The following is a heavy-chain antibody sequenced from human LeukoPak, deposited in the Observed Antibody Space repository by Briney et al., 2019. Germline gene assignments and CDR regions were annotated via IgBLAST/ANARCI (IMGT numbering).Heavy chain of an antibody. CDR1: GYTFTSYG. V-gene: IGHV1-18*01. Sequence: ASVKVSCKASGYTFTSYGISWVRQAPGQGLEWMGWISAHNGNTNYAQKLQGRVTMTTDTSTSTAYMELRSLRSDDTAVYYCARTVVRGRGAVAGLGYFDYWGQGTLVTVSS. J-gene: IGHJ4*02. D-gene: IGHD6-19*01. CDR3: ARTVVRGRGAVAGLGYFDY. CDR2: ISAHNGNT.